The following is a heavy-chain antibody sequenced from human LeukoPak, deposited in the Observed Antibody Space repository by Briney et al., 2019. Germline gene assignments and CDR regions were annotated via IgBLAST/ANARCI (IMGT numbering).Heavy chain of an antibody. V-gene: IGHV1-2*02. CDR1: GYTFTSYY. D-gene: IGHD3-22*01. CDR2: INPYSCGT. J-gene: IGHJ3*02. Sequence: VASVKVSCKASGYTFTSYYMHWVRQAPGQGLEWMGWINPYSCGTNYAQKFQGMVTMTRDTSISTAYMELSRLSSDDTAVYYCARGVDSYDSSGYYRGATFDIWGQGTMVTVSS. CDR3: ARGVDSYDSSGYYRGATFDI.